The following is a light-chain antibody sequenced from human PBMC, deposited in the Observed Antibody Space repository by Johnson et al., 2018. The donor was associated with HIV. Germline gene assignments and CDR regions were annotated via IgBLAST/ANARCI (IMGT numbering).Light chain of an antibody. J-gene: IGLJ1*01. Sequence: QSVLTQPPSVSAAPGQKVTISCSGSSSNIGNNYVSWYQHLPGRAPKLLIYDNNKRPSGIPDRFSGSKSGTSATLGITGLQTGDEAVYYCGTWDSSLSAYVFGTGTKVTVL. V-gene: IGLV1-51*01. CDR2: DNN. CDR1: SSNIGNNY. CDR3: GTWDSSLSAYV.